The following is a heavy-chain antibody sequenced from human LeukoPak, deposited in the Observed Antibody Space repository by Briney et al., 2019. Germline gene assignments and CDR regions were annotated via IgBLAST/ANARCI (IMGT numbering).Heavy chain of an antibody. Sequence: GSLRLSCAPSGVTFSVYAMRGVPAAPQGRRGSGSAISGSGGSKYYADSVKGRITISRDNSKNTLYLQMNSLRAEDTAVYYCAKDEGLELRGYFDYWGQGTLVTVSS. CDR2: ISGSGGSK. J-gene: IGHJ4*02. V-gene: IGHV3-23*01. CDR3: AKDEGLELRGYFDY. CDR1: GVTFSVYA. D-gene: IGHD1-7*01.